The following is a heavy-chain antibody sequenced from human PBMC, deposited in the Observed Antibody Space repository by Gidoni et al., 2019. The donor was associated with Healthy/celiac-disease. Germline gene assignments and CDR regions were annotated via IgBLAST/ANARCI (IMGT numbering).Heavy chain of an antibody. CDR2: ISYDGSNK. J-gene: IGHJ6*02. Sequence: QVQLVESGGGVVQPGRSLRLPCAAPGITFSSYGIHWVRQAPGKGLEWVAVISYDGSNKSYAESVKVRFTISRYNSKNTLYLQMNTLRAEDTAVYYCGKSADGFHYYGMDVWGQGTTVTVSS. CDR3: GKSADGFHYYGMDV. CDR1: GITFSSYG. D-gene: IGHD3-10*01. V-gene: IGHV3-30*18.